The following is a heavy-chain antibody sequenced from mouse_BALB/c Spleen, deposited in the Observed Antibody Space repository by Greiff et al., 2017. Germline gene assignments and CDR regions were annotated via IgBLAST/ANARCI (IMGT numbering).Heavy chain of an antibody. V-gene: IGHV14-3*02. CDR2: IDPANGNT. D-gene: IGHD1-1*01. J-gene: IGHJ1*01. Sequence: VQLQQSGAELVKPGASVKLSCTASGFNIKDTYMHWVKQRPEQGLEWIGRIDPANGNTKYDPKFQGKATITADTSSNTAYLQLSSLTSEDTAVYYCARDYGSSLYWYFDVWGAGTTVTVSS. CDR1: GFNIKDTY. CDR3: ARDYGSSLYWYFDV.